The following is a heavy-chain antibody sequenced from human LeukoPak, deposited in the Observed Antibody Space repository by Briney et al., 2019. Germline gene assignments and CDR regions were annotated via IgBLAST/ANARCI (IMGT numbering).Heavy chain of an antibody. CDR2: IYPGDSDT. J-gene: IGHJ3*02. Sequence: GVSLKIYCKGSGYSFTSYWIGWVRQMPGKGLEWMGIIYPGDSDTRYSPSFQGQVTISADKSISTAYLQWSSLKASDTAMYYCARSAGAAPYAFDIWGQGTMVTVSS. D-gene: IGHD6-6*01. CDR1: GYSFTSYW. CDR3: ARSAGAAPYAFDI. V-gene: IGHV5-51*03.